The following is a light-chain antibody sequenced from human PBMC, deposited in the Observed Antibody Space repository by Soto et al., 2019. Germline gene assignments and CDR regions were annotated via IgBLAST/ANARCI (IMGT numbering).Light chain of an antibody. CDR3: QQYYSDFFT. CDR1: QSLLYSSNNKTY. Sequence: DIVMTQSPDFLAVPLGERATINCRSSQSLLYSSNNKTYLAWYQHRPGQSPKMLIFWASARESGVPDRFSGSVSETDFTLTISRLQAEDAAVYYCQQYYSDFFTFGQGTRLEIK. CDR2: WAS. V-gene: IGKV4-1*01. J-gene: IGKJ2*01.